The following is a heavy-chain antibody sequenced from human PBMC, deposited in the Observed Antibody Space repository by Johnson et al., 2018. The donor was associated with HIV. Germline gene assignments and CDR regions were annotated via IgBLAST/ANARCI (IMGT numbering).Heavy chain of an antibody. J-gene: IGHJ3*02. Sequence: EVQLVESGGGVVRPGGSLRLSCAASGFTFDDYGMSWVRQSPGKGLEWVSGINWNGGSRGYEASVKGRFTISRDNAKNSMYLQMNSLRAEETALNYCGRGFGNIGYYYGRFGDFDSWGQGTMVTVSS. CDR2: INWNGGSR. CDR3: GRGFGNIGYYYGRFGDFDS. V-gene: IGHV3-20*04. CDR1: GFTFDDYG. D-gene: IGHD3-22*01.